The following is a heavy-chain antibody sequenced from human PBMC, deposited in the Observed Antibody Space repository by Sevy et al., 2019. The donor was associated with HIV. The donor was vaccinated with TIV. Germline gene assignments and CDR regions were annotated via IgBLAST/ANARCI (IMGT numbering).Heavy chain of an antibody. Sequence: SETLSLTCTVSSGSITSLYWNWIRRPPGKGLEWIANVYYNGHINYNPSLKSRVTLSLDTSKNQFSLRLSSVTAADTAMYYCAGENAWGRGYSWGQGTLVTVSS. CDR3: AGENAWGRGYS. V-gene: IGHV4-59*08. J-gene: IGHJ4*02. D-gene: IGHD1-26*01. CDR2: VYYNGHI. CDR1: SGSITSLY.